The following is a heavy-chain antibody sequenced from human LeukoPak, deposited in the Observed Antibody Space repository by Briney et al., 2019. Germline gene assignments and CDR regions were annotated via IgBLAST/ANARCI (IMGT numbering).Heavy chain of an antibody. V-gene: IGHV1-69*04. CDR3: GRGYYGSGSSYDY. J-gene: IGHJ4*02. Sequence: SVKVSCKASGGTFSSYAISWVRQAPGQGLEWMGRIISILGIANYAQKFQGRVTITADKSTSTAYMELSSLRSEDTAVYYCGRGYYGSGSSYDYWGQGTLVTVSS. D-gene: IGHD3-10*01. CDR1: GGTFSSYA. CDR2: IISILGIA.